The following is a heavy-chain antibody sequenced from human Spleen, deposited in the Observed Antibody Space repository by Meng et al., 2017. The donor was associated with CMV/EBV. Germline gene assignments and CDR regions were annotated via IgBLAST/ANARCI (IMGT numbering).Heavy chain of an antibody. J-gene: IGHJ6*02. CDR1: GFPVSSHY. V-gene: IGHV3-53*01. D-gene: IGHD3-9*01. Sequence: GESLKISCAVSGFPVSSHYVTWVRQAPGKGLEWVSVIYDSGSTYYGDFVKGRFTISRDNAKNAVYLEMTSLRVEDTAVYYCARDLNYDIATDHGMDVWGQGTKVTVSS. CDR2: IYDSGST. CDR3: ARDLNYDIATDHGMDV.